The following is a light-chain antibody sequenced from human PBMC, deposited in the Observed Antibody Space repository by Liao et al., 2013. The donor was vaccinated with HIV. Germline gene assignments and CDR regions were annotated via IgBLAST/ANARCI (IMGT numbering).Light chain of an antibody. CDR2: YDN. CDR3: HVWDSSTNHYV. V-gene: IGLV3-21*04. J-gene: IGLJ1*01. Sequence: SYELTQPPSVSVAPGKTARITCAGTNIGSKSVHWYRQRPGQSPVMVIYYDNDRPSGIPERFSGSNSGNTATLTISRVEAGDEADYYCHVWDSSTNHYVFGTGTKVTVL. CDR1: NIGSKS.